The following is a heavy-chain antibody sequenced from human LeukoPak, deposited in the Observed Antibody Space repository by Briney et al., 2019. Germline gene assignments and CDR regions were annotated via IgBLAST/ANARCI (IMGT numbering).Heavy chain of an antibody. V-gene: IGHV1-18*01. Sequence: ASVKVSCKASGYTFTSYGISWVRQAPGQGLEWMGWISAYNCNTNYAQKLQGRVTMTTDTSTSTAYMELRSLRSDDTAVYYCARAVYYYDSSVTWGTDWYFDLWGRGTLVTVSS. CDR3: ARAVYYYDSSVTWGTDWYFDL. CDR1: GYTFTSYG. J-gene: IGHJ2*01. CDR2: ISAYNCNT. D-gene: IGHD3-22*01.